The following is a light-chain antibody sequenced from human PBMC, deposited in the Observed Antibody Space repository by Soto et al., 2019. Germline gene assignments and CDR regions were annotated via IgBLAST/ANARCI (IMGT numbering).Light chain of an antibody. CDR2: GAS. V-gene: IGKV3-15*01. CDR3: QQYNAWPPT. J-gene: IGKJ1*01. Sequence: EIVMTQSPATLSVSPGARATLSCRASQSVSSNLAWYQQKPGQAPRLLISGASTRATGIPARFSGSGSGTEFTLNISSLQSEDFAVYYCQQYNAWPPTFGQGTKVEIK. CDR1: QSVSSN.